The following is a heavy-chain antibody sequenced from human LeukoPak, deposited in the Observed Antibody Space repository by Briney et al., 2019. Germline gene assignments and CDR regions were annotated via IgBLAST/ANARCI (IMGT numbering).Heavy chain of an antibody. V-gene: IGHV4-39*07. D-gene: IGHD6-19*01. CDR2: IYYSGST. CDR1: GGSISSSGHY. Sequence: SETLSLTCTVSGGSISSSGHYWGWIRQPPGKGLEWIGIIYYSGSTYYNPSLKSRVTISVDRSRNQFSLKVTSVTAADTAVYYCARVRLTEYSSGCFDLWGRGTLVTVSS. CDR3: ARVRLTEYSSGCFDL. J-gene: IGHJ2*01.